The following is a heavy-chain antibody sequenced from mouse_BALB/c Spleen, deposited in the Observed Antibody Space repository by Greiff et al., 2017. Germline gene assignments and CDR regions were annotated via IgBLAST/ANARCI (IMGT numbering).Heavy chain of an antibody. V-gene: IGHV5-12-2*01. CDR2: ISNGGGST. Sequence: EVQGVESGGGLVQPGGSLKLSCAASGFTFSSYTMSWVRQTPEKRLEWVAYISNGGGSTYYPDTVKGRFTISRDNAKNTLYLQMSSLKSEDTAMYYCARRHTAFAYWGQGTLVTVSA. D-gene: IGHD1-2*01. CDR3: ARRHTAFAY. CDR1: GFTFSSYT. J-gene: IGHJ3*01.